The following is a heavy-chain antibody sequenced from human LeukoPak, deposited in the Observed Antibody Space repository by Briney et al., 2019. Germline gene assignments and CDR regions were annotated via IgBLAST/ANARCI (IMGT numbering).Heavy chain of an antibody. CDR1: GDSIRNYY. Sequence: PSETLSLTCTVSGDSIRNYYCSWIRQPAGQGLEWIGRIYSTGTTNYNPSLKSRVTMSVDTSTKQFSLRLSSVTAADAAVYYCVRDVGGSGWFDSWGQGTLVTVSS. D-gene: IGHD1-26*01. J-gene: IGHJ5*01. CDR3: VRDVGGSGWFDS. CDR2: IYSTGTT. V-gene: IGHV4-4*07.